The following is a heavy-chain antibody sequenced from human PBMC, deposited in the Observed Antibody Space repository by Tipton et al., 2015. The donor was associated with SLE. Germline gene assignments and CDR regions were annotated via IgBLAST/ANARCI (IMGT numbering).Heavy chain of an antibody. CDR1: GYTFTSYY. V-gene: IGHV1-46*01. CDR3: ARDEPSERVGYYFDY. J-gene: IGHJ4*02. CDR2: INPSGGST. D-gene: IGHD1-14*01. Sequence: QVQLVQSGAEVKKPGASVKVSCKASGYTFTSYYMHWVRQAPGQGLEWMGIINPSGGSTSYAQKFQGRVTMTRDTSTSTVYMELSSLRSEDTAVYYCARDEPSERVGYYFDYWGQGTLVTVSS.